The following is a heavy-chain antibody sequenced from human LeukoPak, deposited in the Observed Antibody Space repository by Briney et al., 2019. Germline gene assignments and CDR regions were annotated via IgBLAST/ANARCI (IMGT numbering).Heavy chain of an antibody. CDR1: GFTFSSYG. D-gene: IGHD1-26*01. CDR2: IWSDGTNK. CDR3: ATSLVSVDSGSYYHYYYMDV. J-gene: IGHJ6*03. Sequence: PGRSLRLSCAASGFTFSSYGMHWVRQAPGKGLEWVAIIWSDGTNKDYADSVKGRFTISGDTSKNILYLQMNGLRAEDTAVYYCATSLVSVDSGSYYHYYYMDVWGKGTTVTVSS. V-gene: IGHV3-33*01.